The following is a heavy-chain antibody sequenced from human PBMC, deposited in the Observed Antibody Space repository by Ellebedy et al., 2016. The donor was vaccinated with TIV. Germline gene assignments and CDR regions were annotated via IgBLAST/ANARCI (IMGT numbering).Heavy chain of an antibody. D-gene: IGHD5/OR15-5a*01. CDR1: GFPFDSYV. Sequence: GESLKISCAASGFPFDSYVMNWVRQAPGKGLEWVALISYDGSNKYFADSVQGRFTISRDNSQNTLYLLMNSLRGDDTAIYYCARALNHVDTVSTAPLDCWGQGTQVTVSS. J-gene: IGHJ4*02. V-gene: IGHV3-30*04. CDR2: ISYDGSNK. CDR3: ARALNHVDTVSTAPLDC.